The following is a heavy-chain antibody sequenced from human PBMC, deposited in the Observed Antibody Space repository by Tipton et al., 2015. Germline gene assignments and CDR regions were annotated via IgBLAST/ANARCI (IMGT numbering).Heavy chain of an antibody. D-gene: IGHD3-16*01. V-gene: IGHV1-69*01. CDR3: ARFLHPLVITDTFDI. CDR1: GGTFSNYS. J-gene: IGHJ3*02. Sequence: QLVQSGAEVKKPGSSVKVSCKASGGTFSNYSVSWVRQAPGQGLEWMGGIIPIFRTPHFAQRFQDRLTITADESTSTAYMELSGLKSEDTAMCYCARFLHPLVITDTFDIWGQGTMVTVSS. CDR2: IIPIFRTP.